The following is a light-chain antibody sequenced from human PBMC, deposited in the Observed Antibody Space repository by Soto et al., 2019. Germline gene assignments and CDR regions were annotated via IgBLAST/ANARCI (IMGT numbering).Light chain of an antibody. V-gene: IGLV2-14*01. CDR2: DVS. Sequence: QSALTQTASVSGSPGQSISISCTGTSSDVGGYNYVSWYQQHPGQAPKLMIYDVSNRPSGVSNRFSGSKSGNTASLTISGLQAEDEADYYCSLYTISSTLVFGGGTKVTVL. J-gene: IGLJ2*01. CDR3: SLYTISSTLV. CDR1: SSDVGGYNY.